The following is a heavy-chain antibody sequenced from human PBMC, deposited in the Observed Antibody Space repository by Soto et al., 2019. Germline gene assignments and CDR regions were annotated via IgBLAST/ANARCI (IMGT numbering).Heavy chain of an antibody. CDR1: GFTFGDYA. D-gene: IGHD6-19*01. Sequence: GGSLRLSCTASGFTFGDYAMSWFRQAPGKGLEWVGFIRSKAYDGTKEYAASVKGRFTISRDDSKSIAYLQMNSLKTEDTAVYYCTRAPGIAVAGTGGFDYYYYMDVWGKGTTVTVSS. J-gene: IGHJ6*03. CDR2: IRSKAYDGTK. V-gene: IGHV3-49*03. CDR3: TRAPGIAVAGTGGFDYYYYMDV.